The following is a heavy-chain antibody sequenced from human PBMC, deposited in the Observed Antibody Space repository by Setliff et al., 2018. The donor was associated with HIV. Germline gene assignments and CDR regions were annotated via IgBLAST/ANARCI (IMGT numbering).Heavy chain of an antibody. CDR1: GGTLSTSA. CDR3: VRLTADRTNYYYYMDV. J-gene: IGHJ6*03. Sequence: ASVKVSCKASGGTLSTSAIGWLRQAPGQGLEWMGWIDSNNGNRNFAQKFRGRVTMTTDISTNTAYMEVRSLSFDDTAVYYCVRLTADRTNYYYYMDVWGKGTTVTVSS. D-gene: IGHD2-8*01. V-gene: IGHV1-18*01. CDR2: IDSNNGNR.